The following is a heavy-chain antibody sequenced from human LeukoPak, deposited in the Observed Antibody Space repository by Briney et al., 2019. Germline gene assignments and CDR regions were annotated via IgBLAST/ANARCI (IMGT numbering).Heavy chain of an antibody. Sequence: TLGLTCAASGCSFSNDSYYWSRIPQPTGQGLEWIGRIYTSGSTNYNPSLKSRVTISVDTSKNQFSLKLSSVTAADTAVYYCARDPLFDYWGQGTLVTVSS. CDR2: IYTSGST. CDR1: GCSFSNDSYY. CDR3: ARDPLFDY. V-gene: IGHV4-61*02. J-gene: IGHJ4*02.